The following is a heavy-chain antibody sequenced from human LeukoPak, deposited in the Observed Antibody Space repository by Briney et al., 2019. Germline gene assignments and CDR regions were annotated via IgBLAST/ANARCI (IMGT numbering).Heavy chain of an antibody. D-gene: IGHD1-26*01. Sequence: PSETLSLTCTVSGGSISNNNYYWDWIRQPPGKGLEWIGRVYYSGGTHYNPSLKSRAIISIDTSKNQFSLNLSSVTAADTAVYYCARRPREGRRWFDPWGQGTLVTVPS. V-gene: IGHV4-39*07. CDR3: ARRPREGRRWFDP. CDR1: GGSISNNNYY. CDR2: VYYSGGT. J-gene: IGHJ5*02.